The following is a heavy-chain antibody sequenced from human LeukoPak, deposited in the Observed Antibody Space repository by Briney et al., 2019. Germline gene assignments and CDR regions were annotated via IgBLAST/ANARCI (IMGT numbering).Heavy chain of an antibody. V-gene: IGHV3-23*01. CDR1: GFNFSSYA. Sequence: HPGGSLRLSCAASGFNFSSYAMSWVRQAPGKGLEWVSAITGSGDTTFYADSVKGRFTISRDNSMNSLYLQMNSLRAEDTAVYYCAKEAPPGSDYFDYWGQGTLVTVSS. CDR2: ITGSGDTT. CDR3: AKEAPPGSDYFDY. J-gene: IGHJ4*02. D-gene: IGHD1-1*01.